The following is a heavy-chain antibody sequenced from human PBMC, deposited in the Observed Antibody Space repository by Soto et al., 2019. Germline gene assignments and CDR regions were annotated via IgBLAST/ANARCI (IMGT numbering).Heavy chain of an antibody. D-gene: IGHD3-10*01. CDR3: PTCITMVRGVGWFDP. V-gene: IGHV3-15*01. CDR2: IKSKTDGGTT. J-gene: IGHJ5*02. CDR1: GFTFSNDW. Sequence: GSLRPPWASSGFTFSNDWMIWVRQAPGKGLEWVGRIKSKTDGGTTDYAAPVKGRFTISRDDSKNTLYLQMNSLKTEDTAVYYCPTCITMVRGVGWFDPWGQGTMVTVSS.